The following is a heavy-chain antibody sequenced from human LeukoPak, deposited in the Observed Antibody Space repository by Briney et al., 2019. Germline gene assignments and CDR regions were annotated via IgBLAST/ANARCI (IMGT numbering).Heavy chain of an antibody. CDR1: GGSISSYY. J-gene: IGHJ4*02. CDR2: IYYSGST. V-gene: IGHV4-59*01. Sequence: SETLSLTCTVSGGSISSYYWSWIRQPPGKGLEWIGYIYYSGSTNYNPSLKSRVTMSVDTSKNQFSLKLSSVTAADTAVYYCARGAGIVGASFDYWGQGTLVTVSS. CDR3: ARGAGIVGASFDY. D-gene: IGHD1-26*01.